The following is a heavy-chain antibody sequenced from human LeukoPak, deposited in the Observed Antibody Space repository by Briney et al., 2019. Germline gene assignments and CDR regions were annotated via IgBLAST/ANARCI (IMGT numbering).Heavy chain of an antibody. J-gene: IGHJ4*02. D-gene: IGHD2-21*02. CDR3: ARLSRETFDT. V-gene: IGHV3-23*01. Sequence: GGSLRLSCAASGFTFSSYAMSWVRQAPGKGLEWVSAISGSGGSTYYADSVKGRFTISRDNSKNTLYLQMNRLRDEDTAVYFCARLSRETFDTWGQGTLVTVSS. CDR1: GFTFSSYA. CDR2: ISGSGGST.